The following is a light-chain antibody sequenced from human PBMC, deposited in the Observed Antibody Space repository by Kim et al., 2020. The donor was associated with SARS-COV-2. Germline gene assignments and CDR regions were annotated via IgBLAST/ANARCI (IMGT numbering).Light chain of an antibody. CDR2: NDC. J-gene: IGLJ2*01. V-gene: IGLV3-21*04. Sequence: APGSRGRITCGGTNDGSKEVYWYQRKPGPAPVVVTYNDCGRPSGIPERFSGSNSGNTATLTISRVEAGDEGDYYCQVWDSSSGHVVFGGGTQLTVL. CDR1: NDGSKE. CDR3: QVWDSSSGHVV.